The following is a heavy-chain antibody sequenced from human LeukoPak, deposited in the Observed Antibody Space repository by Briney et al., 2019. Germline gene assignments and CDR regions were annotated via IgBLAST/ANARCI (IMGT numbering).Heavy chain of an antibody. V-gene: IGHV3-23*01. CDR2: ISGSGGST. D-gene: IGHD3-10*01. J-gene: IGHJ4*02. Sequence: GGSLRLSCAASGFTFSSYGMSWVRQAPGKGLEWVSAISGSGGSTYYADSLKGRFTISRDNSKNTLYLQMNSLRAEDTAVYYCARGGWYYGSGSYSNFDYWGQGTLVTVSS. CDR3: ARGGWYYGSGSYSNFDY. CDR1: GFTFSSYG.